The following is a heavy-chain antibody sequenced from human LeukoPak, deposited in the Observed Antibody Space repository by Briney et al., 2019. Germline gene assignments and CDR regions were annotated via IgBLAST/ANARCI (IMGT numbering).Heavy chain of an antibody. CDR2: TYYRSKWYN. J-gene: IGHJ3*02. CDR3: ARRDLPFIDYGDHVGHKSDDAFDI. V-gene: IGHV6-1*01. CDR1: GDSVSSNSAA. D-gene: IGHD4-17*01. Sequence: SQTLSLTCAISGDSVSSNSAAWNWIRQSPSRGLEWLGRTYYRSKWYNDYAVSVKSRITINPDTSKNQFSLQLNSVTPEDTAVYYCARRDLPFIDYGDHVGHKSDDAFDIWGQGTMVTVSS.